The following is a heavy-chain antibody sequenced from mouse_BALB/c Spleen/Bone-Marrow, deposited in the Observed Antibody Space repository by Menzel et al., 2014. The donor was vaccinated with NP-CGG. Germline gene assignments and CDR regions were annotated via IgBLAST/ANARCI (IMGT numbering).Heavy chain of an antibody. CDR2: ISSGSSTI. CDR3: ARRYRYDYFDY. V-gene: IGHV5-17*02. Sequence: EVKLMESGGGLVQPGGSRKLSCAASGFTFSGFGMHWVRQAPEKGLEWVAYISSGSSTIYYADTVKGRFTISRDNPKNTLFLEMTSLRSEDTAKYYCARRYRYDYFDYWGQGTTLTVSS. J-gene: IGHJ2*01. D-gene: IGHD2-14*01. CDR1: GFTFSGFG.